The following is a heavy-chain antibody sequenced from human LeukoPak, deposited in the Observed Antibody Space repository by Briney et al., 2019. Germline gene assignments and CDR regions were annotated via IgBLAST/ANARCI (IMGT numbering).Heavy chain of an antibody. V-gene: IGHV3-23*01. D-gene: IGHD3-10*01. CDR1: GFTFSSYA. CDR3: AKGDVLLWFGELPEDY. CDR2: ISGSGGST. Sequence: GGSLRFSCAASGFTFSSYAMSWVRQAPGKGLEWVSAISGSGGSTYYADSVKGRFTISRDNSKNTLCLQMNSLRAEDTAVYYCAKGDVLLWFGELPEDYWGQGTLVTVSS. J-gene: IGHJ4*02.